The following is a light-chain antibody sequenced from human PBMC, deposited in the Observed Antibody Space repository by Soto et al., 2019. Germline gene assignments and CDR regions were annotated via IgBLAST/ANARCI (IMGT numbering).Light chain of an antibody. V-gene: IGLV2-23*02. J-gene: IGLJ1*01. Sequence: QSALTQPASGSGSPGQSITISCTGTSSDVGSYNLVSWYQHHPGKAPKLMIYEVSERPSGVSNRFSGSKSGNTASLTISGLQAEDEADYYCCSYAGRTTPYVFGTGTKVTVL. CDR2: EVS. CDR3: CSYAGRTTPYV. CDR1: SSDVGSYNL.